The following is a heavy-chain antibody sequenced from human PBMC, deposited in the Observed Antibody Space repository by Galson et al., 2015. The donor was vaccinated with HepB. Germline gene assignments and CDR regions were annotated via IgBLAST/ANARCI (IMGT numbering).Heavy chain of an antibody. CDR1: GFTFSTYP. CDR2: SSEGSGSGHYT. CDR3: ASRPSGDAGYFDY. D-gene: IGHD4-17*01. Sequence: SLRLSCAASGFTFSTYPMSWVRQAPGKGLEWVSVSSEGSGSGHYTHYADSVKGRFTISRDNSKDTLYLQMNNLRVEDTAVYYCASRPSGDAGYFDYWGQGTLVTVSS. J-gene: IGHJ4*02. V-gene: IGHV3-23*01.